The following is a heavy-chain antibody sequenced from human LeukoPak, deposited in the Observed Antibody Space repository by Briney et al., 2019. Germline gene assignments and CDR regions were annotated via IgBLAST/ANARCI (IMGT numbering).Heavy chain of an antibody. CDR3: ARSIGYYDATGYSDY. Sequence: ASVKVSCKASGYIFTNYALHWVRQDPGQSFEWVGWLNAGNGNTQYSQKFQGRVTLTRATSATTAYLELRNLRSEDTAVYYCARSIGYYDATGYSDYWGQGTLVIVSS. CDR2: LNAGNGNT. J-gene: IGHJ4*02. D-gene: IGHD3-16*01. V-gene: IGHV1-3*01. CDR1: GYIFTNYA.